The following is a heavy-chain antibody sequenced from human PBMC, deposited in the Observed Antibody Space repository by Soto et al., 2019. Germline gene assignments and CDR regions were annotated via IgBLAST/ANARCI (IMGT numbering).Heavy chain of an antibody. V-gene: IGHV4-34*12. D-gene: IGHD4-4*01. Sequence: PSETLSLTCVVYGEAFSGYFWSWIRQPPGKGLEWIGDIIHTGGTDYNPSLKRRVTISLDTSKNEFSLNLRSVTAADSAVYFCARASLRNYFDPWGQGTLVTVSS. CDR3: ARASLRNYFDP. CDR1: GEAFSGYF. CDR2: IIHTGGT. J-gene: IGHJ5*02.